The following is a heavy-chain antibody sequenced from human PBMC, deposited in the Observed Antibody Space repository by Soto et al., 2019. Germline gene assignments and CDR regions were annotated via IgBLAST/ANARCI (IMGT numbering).Heavy chain of an antibody. CDR2: IWYDGSNK. Sequence: GGSLRLSCAASGFTFSSYGMHWVRQAPGKGLEWVAVIWYDGSNKYYADSVKGRFTISRDNSKNTLYLQMNSLRAEDTAVYYCAKTYYYGSGSQYYFDYWGQGALVTVSS. J-gene: IGHJ4*02. CDR1: GFTFSSYG. D-gene: IGHD3-10*01. V-gene: IGHV3-33*06. CDR3: AKTYYYGSGSQYYFDY.